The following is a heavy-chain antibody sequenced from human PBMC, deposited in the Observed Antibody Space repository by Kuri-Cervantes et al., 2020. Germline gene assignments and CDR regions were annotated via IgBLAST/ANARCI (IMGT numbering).Heavy chain of an antibody. CDR3: TRVRAHCSSTSCYVSSGYYYYYMDV. D-gene: IGHD2-2*01. CDR1: GYSISSGYY. J-gene: IGHJ6*03. V-gene: IGHV3-49*03. CDR2: IRSKAYGGTT. Sequence: LSLTCAVSGYSISSGYYWGWIRQPPGKGLEWVGFIRSKAYGGTTEYAASVKGRFTISRDDSKSIAYLQMNSLKTEDTAVYYCTRVRAHCSSTSCYVSSGYYYYYMDVWGKGTTVTVSS.